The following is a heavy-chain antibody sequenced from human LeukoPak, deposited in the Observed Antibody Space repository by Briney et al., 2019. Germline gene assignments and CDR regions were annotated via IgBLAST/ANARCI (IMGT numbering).Heavy chain of an antibody. CDR1: GFSVGKNY. J-gene: IGHJ4*02. CDR2: FYSGGTI. V-gene: IGHV3-66*01. CDR3: VRDPHNSGSGRYFED. Sequence: GSLRLSCAASGFSVGKNYMSWVRQAPGKGLEWVSVFYSGGTIRYADSVRDRFIISRDVSKNMLYLQMNSLRVEDTAVYYCVRDPHNSGSGRYFEDWGRGNLVTVSP. D-gene: IGHD3-10*01.